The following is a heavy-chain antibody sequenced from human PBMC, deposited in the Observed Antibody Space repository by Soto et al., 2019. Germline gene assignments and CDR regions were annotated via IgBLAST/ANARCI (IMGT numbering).Heavy chain of an antibody. D-gene: IGHD2-21*02. CDR3: ARSIVVVTAPDY. CDR2: IYPGDSDT. V-gene: IGHV5-51*01. CDR1: GYSFTSYW. J-gene: IGHJ4*02. Sequence: PGESLKISCKGSGYSFTSYWIGWVRQMPGKGLEWMGIIYPGDSDTRYSPSFQGQVTISADKSISTAYMELSSLRSEDTAVYYCARSIVVVTAPDYWGQGTLVTVSS.